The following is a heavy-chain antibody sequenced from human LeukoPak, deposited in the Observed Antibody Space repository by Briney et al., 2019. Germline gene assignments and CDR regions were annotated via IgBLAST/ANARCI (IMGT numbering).Heavy chain of an antibody. CDR1: GGTFISYA. V-gene: IGHV1-69*04. CDR3: ATSGSYYNGEPTNFDY. D-gene: IGHD3-10*01. CDR2: IIPILGIA. J-gene: IGHJ4*02. Sequence: SVTVSCKASGGTFISYAISWVRQAPGQGLEWMGRIIPILGIANYAQKFQGRVTITADKSTSTAYMELSSLRSEDTAVYYCATSGSYYNGEPTNFDYWGQGTLVTVSS.